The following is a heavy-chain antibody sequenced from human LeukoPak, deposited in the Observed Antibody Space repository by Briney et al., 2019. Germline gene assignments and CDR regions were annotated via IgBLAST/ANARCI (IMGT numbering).Heavy chain of an antibody. D-gene: IGHD3-3*01. V-gene: IGHV4-34*01. CDR3: ARGQTMRFSGAKYFQH. J-gene: IGHJ1*01. CDR2: INHSGST. CDR1: GGSFSGYY. Sequence: SETLSLTCAVYGGSFSGYYWSWIRKPPGKGLEWIGEINHSGSTNYNPSLKSRVTISVDTSKNQFSLKLSSVTAADTSVYYCARGQTMRFSGAKYFQHWGQGTLVTVSS.